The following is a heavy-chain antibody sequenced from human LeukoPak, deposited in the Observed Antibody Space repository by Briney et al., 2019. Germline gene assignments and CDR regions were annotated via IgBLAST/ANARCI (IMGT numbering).Heavy chain of an antibody. J-gene: IGHJ6*03. CDR3: ARLRCSSTSCYGYFYYYMDV. CDR1: GDSINSYY. V-gene: IGHV4-4*07. CDR2: IYSGGRT. Sequence: SETLSLTCTVSGDSINSYYWLWIRQPAGKGLEWIGRIYSGGRTDYNPSLKSRVTMSEDTSKTQFSLQLSSVTAADTAVYYCARLRCSSTSCYGYFYYYMDVWGKGTTVTVSS. D-gene: IGHD2-2*01.